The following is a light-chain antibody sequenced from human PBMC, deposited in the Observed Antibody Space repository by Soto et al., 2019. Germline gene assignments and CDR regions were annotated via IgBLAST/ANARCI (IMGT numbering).Light chain of an antibody. CDR3: QSYDTSLGGAV. Sequence: QSVLTQPPSVSGAPGQRVTISCTGNGSNIGANCDVQWYQQLPGTAPKLLIFVNSNRPSGVPDRFSASKSGTSASLAITGLQAEDEADYYCQSYDTSLGGAVFGTGTKVTVL. V-gene: IGLV1-40*01. CDR2: VNS. CDR1: GSNIGANCD. J-gene: IGLJ1*01.